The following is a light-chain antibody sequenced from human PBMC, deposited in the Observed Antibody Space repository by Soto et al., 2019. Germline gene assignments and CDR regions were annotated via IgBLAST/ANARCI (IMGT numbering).Light chain of an antibody. Sequence: DIQMTQSPSTLSASVGDRVTITCRASQSISSWLAWYQQKPGKAPKLLIYKASSLESGVPSRFSGSGSGTECTLTISSLQPEDFATYYCQQYNSYWTFGQGTKVEIK. J-gene: IGKJ1*01. CDR1: QSISSW. V-gene: IGKV1-5*03. CDR3: QQYNSYWT. CDR2: KAS.